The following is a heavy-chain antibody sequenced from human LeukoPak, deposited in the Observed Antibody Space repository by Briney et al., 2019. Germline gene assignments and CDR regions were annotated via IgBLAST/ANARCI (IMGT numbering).Heavy chain of an antibody. CDR1: GYTFTSYD. V-gene: IGHV1-8*01. J-gene: IGHJ5*02. D-gene: IGHD6-6*01. CDR2: MNPNSGNT. CDR3: ARVRGIAARGLLNWFDP. Sequence: ASVKVSCKASGYTFTSYDINWVRQATGQGLEWMGWMNPNSGNTGYAQKFQGRVTMTRNTSISTAYMELSSLRSEDTAVYYCARVRGIAARGLLNWFDPWGQGTLATVSS.